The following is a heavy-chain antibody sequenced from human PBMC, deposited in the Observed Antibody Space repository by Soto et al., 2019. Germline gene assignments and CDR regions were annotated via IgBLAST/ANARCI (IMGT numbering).Heavy chain of an antibody. D-gene: IGHD2-2*01. Sequence: EVQLVESGGGLVQPGGSLRLSCAASGFTVSSNYMSWVRQAPGKGLEWVSVIYSGGSTYYADSVKGRFTISRDNSKNTLYLQMNSLSAEDTAVYYCARDPDCSSTSCYDAFDIWGQGTMVTVSS. CDR2: IYSGGST. CDR1: GFTVSSNY. V-gene: IGHV3-66*01. J-gene: IGHJ3*02. CDR3: ARDPDCSSTSCYDAFDI.